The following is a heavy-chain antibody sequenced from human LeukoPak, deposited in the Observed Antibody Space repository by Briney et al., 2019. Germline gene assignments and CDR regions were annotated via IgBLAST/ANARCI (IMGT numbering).Heavy chain of an antibody. V-gene: IGHV3-43*02. J-gene: IGHJ4*02. CDR3: AKEAYWGSGYFDY. D-gene: IGHD3-22*01. CDR1: GFTFDDYA. CDR2: ISGDGGST. Sequence: PGGSLRLSCAASGFTFDDYAMHWVRQAPGKGLEWVSLISGDGGSTYYADSVKGRFTISRDNSKNSLYLQMNSLRTEDTASYYCAKEAYWGSGYFDYWGQGTLVTVSS.